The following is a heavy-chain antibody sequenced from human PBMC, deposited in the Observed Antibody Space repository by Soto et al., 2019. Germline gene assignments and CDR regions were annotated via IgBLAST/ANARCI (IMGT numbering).Heavy chain of an antibody. CDR1: GDSINSDKYY. CDR2: IYFRGNT. Sequence: PSETLSLTCSVSGDSINSDKYYWGWILQPPGKGLEWIGSIYFRGNTYYNPSPQTRVTISLDKSKSQFSLKLNSVTAADSAVYFCARLEGLATISYYFDFWGQGALVTVSS. J-gene: IGHJ4*02. D-gene: IGHD3-9*01. CDR3: ARLEGLATISYYFDF. V-gene: IGHV4-39*01.